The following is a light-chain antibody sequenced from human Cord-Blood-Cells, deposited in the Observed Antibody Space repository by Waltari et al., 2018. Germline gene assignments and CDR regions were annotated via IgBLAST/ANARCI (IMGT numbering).Light chain of an antibody. J-gene: IGKJ2*03. Sequence: DIVMPQSPDSTAVSLGERATIHCKSSQSVLYSSNNKNYLAWYQQKPGQPPKLLIYWASTRESGVPDRFSGSGSGTDFTLTISSLQAEDVAVYYCQQYYSTPYSFGQGTKLEIK. CDR2: WAS. V-gene: IGKV4-1*01. CDR1: QSVLYSSNNKNY. CDR3: QQYYSTPYS.